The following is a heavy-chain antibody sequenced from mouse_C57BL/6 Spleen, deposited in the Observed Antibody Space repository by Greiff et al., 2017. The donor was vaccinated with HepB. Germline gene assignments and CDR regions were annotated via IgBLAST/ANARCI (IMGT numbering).Heavy chain of an antibody. Sequence: QVQLQQSGAELVRPGTSVKMSCKASGYTFTNYWIGWAKQRPGHGLEWIGDIYPGGGYTNYNEKFKGKATLTADKSSSTAYMQFSSLTSEDSAIYYCARSEAYGSSWAWFAYWGQGTLVTVSA. CDR1: GYTFTNYW. CDR3: ARSEAYGSSWAWFAY. V-gene: IGHV1-63*01. D-gene: IGHD1-1*01. J-gene: IGHJ3*01. CDR2: IYPGGGYT.